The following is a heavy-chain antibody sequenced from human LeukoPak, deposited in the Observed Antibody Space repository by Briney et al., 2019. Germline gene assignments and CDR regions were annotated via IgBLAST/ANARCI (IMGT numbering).Heavy chain of an antibody. Sequence: GGSLRLSCAASGFTFSSYWMHWVRQAPGKGLVWVSRINSDGSSTSYADSVKGRFTIPRDTAKNTLYLQMNSLRAEDTAVYYCARDFYGSGSYYNPNWFDPWGQGTLVTVSS. J-gene: IGHJ5*02. D-gene: IGHD3-10*01. V-gene: IGHV3-74*01. CDR3: ARDFYGSGSYYNPNWFDP. CDR1: GFTFSSYW. CDR2: INSDGSST.